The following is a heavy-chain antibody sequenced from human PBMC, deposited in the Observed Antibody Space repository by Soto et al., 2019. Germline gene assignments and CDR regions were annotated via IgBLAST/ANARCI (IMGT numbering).Heavy chain of an antibody. J-gene: IGHJ4*02. CDR1: GFTFSRYA. CDR3: ARPTYEGYCTDGVWHRVAD. CDR2: ISYDGSDK. V-gene: IGHV3-30*01. Sequence: QEQLVESGGGVVQPGGSLRLSCAASGFTFSRYAMHWVRQAPGKGLEWVAFISYDGSDKYYADSVKGRFTISRDDSKNTLYLQMTSLRAEDTAVYYCARPTYEGYCTDGVWHRVADWGPGALVIVSS. D-gene: IGHD2-8*01.